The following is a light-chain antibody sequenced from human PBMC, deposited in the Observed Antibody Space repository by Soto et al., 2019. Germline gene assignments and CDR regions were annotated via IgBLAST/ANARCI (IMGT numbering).Light chain of an antibody. Sequence: IQWTQSPSSLSASVGARVTITYRASQGIRSYLAWFQQRPGKAPNLLIFGASTLQNGVPARFSGGGFGTEFTLTISSLQPEDCASYDCLQDYGDSWTCGPGTKVEIK. CDR1: QGIRSY. J-gene: IGKJ1*01. CDR2: GAS. V-gene: IGKV1-9*01. CDR3: LQDYGDSWT.